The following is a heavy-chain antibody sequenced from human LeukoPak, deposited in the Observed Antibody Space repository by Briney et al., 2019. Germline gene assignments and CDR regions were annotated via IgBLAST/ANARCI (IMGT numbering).Heavy chain of an antibody. D-gene: IGHD2-21*02. CDR1: GYSFTSYW. J-gene: IGHJ3*02. CDR3: ARPRDISDAFDI. CDR2: IYPGDSDT. Sequence: GESLKIPCKGSGYSFTSYWIGWVRQMPGKGLEWMGIIYPGDSDTRYSPSFQGQVTIPADKSISTAYLQWSSLEASDTAMYYCARPRDISDAFDIWGQGTMVTVSS. V-gene: IGHV5-51*01.